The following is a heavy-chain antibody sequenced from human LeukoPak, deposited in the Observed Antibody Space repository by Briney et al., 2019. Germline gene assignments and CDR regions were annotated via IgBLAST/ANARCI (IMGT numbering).Heavy chain of an antibody. D-gene: IGHD3-9*01. V-gene: IGHV3-23*01. CDR2: ITGSGDTS. Sequence: GASLRLSCAASGFIFRNYAMSWVRQAPGKGLEWVSAITGSGDTSYYADSVKGRFTISRDNSKNTLYVEMNTLRAEDTAVYYCAKWGDYDILTGYYVSDFWGQGTLVTVSS. CDR3: AKWGDYDILTGYYVSDF. CDR1: GFIFRNYA. J-gene: IGHJ4*02.